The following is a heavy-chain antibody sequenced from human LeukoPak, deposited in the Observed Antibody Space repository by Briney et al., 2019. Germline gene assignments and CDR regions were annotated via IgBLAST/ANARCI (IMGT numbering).Heavy chain of an antibody. J-gene: IGHJ4*02. CDR3: ARHHYDSGSYFDY. CDR1: GGSISSGGYY. V-gene: IGHV4-31*03. D-gene: IGHD3-10*01. CDR2: IYYSGST. Sequence: SETLSLTCTVSGGSISSGGYYWSWIRQHPGKGLEWIGYIYYSGSTYYNPSLKRRITISVNTSKNQFFLKLNYGTAADTAVYYCARHHYDSGSYFDYWGQGTLVTVSS.